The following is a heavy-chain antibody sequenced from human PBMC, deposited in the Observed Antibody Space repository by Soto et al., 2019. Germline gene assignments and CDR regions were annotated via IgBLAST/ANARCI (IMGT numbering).Heavy chain of an antibody. CDR2: ISSSGSTI. J-gene: IGHJ3*02. CDR3: ARDFGPGSSGYCDACAFDI. CDR1: GFTFSSYS. Sequence: GGSLRLSCAASGFTFSSYSMNWVRQAPGKGLEWVSYISSSGSTIYYADSVKGRFNISRDDAKNSLYLQMYSLRDEDTAVYYCARDFGPGSSGYCDACAFDIWGQGTMVTVSS. D-gene: IGHD3-22*01. V-gene: IGHV3-48*02.